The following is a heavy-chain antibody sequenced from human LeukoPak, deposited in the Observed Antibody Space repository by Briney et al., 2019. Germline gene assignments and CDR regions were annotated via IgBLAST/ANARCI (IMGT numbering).Heavy chain of an antibody. CDR3: ARDYDGSGIDS. V-gene: IGHV4-39*07. CDR2: IYYSGST. CDR1: GGSISSTTHY. D-gene: IGHD3-10*01. J-gene: IGHJ4*02. Sequence: SETLSLTCTVSGGSISSTTHYWVWIRQAPGKGLEWIGSIYYSGSTYCNPSLKSRVTISVDRSKNQFSLKVSSVTAADTAVYYCARDYDGSGIDSWGQGTLVTVSS.